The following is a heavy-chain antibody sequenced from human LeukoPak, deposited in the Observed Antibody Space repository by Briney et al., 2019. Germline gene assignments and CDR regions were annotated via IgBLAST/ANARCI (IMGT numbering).Heavy chain of an antibody. Sequence: SETLSLTCRVSGGSISSYSWSWIRQPPGKGLEWIGYIYYSGSTNYNPSLKRRVTQSVDTSKNQFSLKLSSVTAVDTAVYYCARLRPDYDILTGFPMDVWGPGTTVTVSS. CDR1: GGSISSYS. D-gene: IGHD3-9*01. V-gene: IGHV4-59*01. CDR2: IYYSGST. CDR3: ARLRPDYDILTGFPMDV. J-gene: IGHJ6*02.